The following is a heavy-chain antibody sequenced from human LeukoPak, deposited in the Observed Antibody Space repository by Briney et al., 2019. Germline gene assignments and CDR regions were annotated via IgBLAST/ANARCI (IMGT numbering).Heavy chain of an antibody. CDR2: IHYSGST. J-gene: IGHJ6*03. Sequence: SETLSLTCTVSGGSISSYYWSWIRQPPGKGLEWIGYIHYSGSTNYNPSLKSRVTISVDTSKNQFSLKLRSVTAADTAVYYCARKARTSGYYYYMDVWGKGTTVTVSS. CDR1: GGSISSYY. D-gene: IGHD1-7*01. V-gene: IGHV4-59*01. CDR3: ARKARTSGYYYYMDV.